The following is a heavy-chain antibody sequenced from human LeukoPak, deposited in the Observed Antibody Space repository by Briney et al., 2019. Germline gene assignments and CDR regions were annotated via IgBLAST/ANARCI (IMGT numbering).Heavy chain of an antibody. CDR1: GGSISNYY. V-gene: IGHV4-59*01. J-gene: IGHJ4*02. CDR3: ARLEYCSGGHCLDDY. D-gene: IGHD2-15*01. Sequence: SGTLSLTCTVSGGSISNYYWSWMRQPPGKRLECIGYIYYSGRTDYHPSLKSRVTISVGTSKNQFSLNLYSVTAADTAVYYCARLEYCSGGHCLDDYWGQGTLVTVSS. CDR2: IYYSGRT.